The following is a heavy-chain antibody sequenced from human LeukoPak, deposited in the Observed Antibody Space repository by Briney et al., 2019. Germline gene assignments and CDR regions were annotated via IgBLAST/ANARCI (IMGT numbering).Heavy chain of an antibody. CDR3: ATRGRYTFIVY. J-gene: IGHJ4*02. Sequence: GESLKISCKGSGYSFTTYWIGWVRQMPGKGLEWMGIIYPADSDTQYSQSYQGQVTISAAKYTNTAYLQWNSLQASDTGIYYCATRGRYTFIVYWGQGTQVTVSS. D-gene: IGHD5-18*01. V-gene: IGHV5-51*01. CDR1: GYSFTTYW. CDR2: IYPADSDT.